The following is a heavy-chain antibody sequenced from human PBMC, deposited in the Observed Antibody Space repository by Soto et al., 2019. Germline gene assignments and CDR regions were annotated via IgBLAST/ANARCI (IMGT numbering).Heavy chain of an antibody. CDR3: AREGYSSSIMDV. V-gene: IGHV4-34*01. J-gene: IGHJ6*02. CDR1: GGSFSGYY. Sequence: SSETLSLTCAVYGGSFSGYYWSWIRQPPGKGLEWIGEINHSGSTNYNPSLKSRVTISVDTSKNQFSLKLSSVTAADTAVYYCAREGYSSSIMDVWGQGTTVTVSS. CDR2: INHSGST. D-gene: IGHD6-6*01.